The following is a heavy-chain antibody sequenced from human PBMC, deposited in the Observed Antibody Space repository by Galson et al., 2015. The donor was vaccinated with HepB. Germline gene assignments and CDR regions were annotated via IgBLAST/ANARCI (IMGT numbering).Heavy chain of an antibody. CDR2: NYPCGSDT. Sequence: QSGGEAEKPGESLKTSCKGSGYSFTSDWVGWGRQMPGKGLEWLGINYPCGSDTRYSASFQALLPISTHKSISTAYLQWISLKAADTAMYYCARPSASAAAAYDACDIWGQGTMVTVSS. V-gene: IGHV5-51*03. D-gene: IGHD6-13*01. CDR3: ARPSASAAAAYDACDI. CDR1: GYSFTSDW. J-gene: IGHJ3*02.